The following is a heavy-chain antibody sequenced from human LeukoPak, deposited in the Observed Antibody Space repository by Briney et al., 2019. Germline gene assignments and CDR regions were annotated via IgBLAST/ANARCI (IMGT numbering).Heavy chain of an antibody. J-gene: IGHJ6*03. Sequence: GASVKVSCKGSGYTFTGYYIHWVRQAPGQGLEWMGRIIPILGIANYAQKFQGRVTITADKSTSTAYMELSSLRSEDTAVYYCARGVAYYYYMDVWGKGTTVTVSS. CDR1: GYTFTGYY. CDR3: ARGVAYYYYMDV. D-gene: IGHD2-15*01. CDR2: IIPILGIA. V-gene: IGHV1-69*04.